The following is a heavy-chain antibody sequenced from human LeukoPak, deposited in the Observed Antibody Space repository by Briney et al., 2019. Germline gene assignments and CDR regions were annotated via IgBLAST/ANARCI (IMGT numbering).Heavy chain of an antibody. J-gene: IGHJ4*02. V-gene: IGHV3-7*01. Sequence: GGSLRLSCAASGFTFRTYNMTWVRQAPGKGLEWVPNIKQEGSEKYYVDSVKGRFTISRDNGRNSLYLQVNSLRGDDTAVYYCARERYSGSYGLDYWGQGTLVTVSS. D-gene: IGHD1-26*01. CDR2: IKQEGSEK. CDR3: ARERYSGSYGLDY. CDR1: GFTFRTYN.